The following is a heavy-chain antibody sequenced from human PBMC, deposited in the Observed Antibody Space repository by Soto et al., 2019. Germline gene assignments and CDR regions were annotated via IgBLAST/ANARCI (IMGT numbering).Heavy chain of an antibody. CDR3: ARDLLRFPPYYYYGMDV. D-gene: IGHD3-10*02. J-gene: IGHJ6*02. CDR2: ISYDGSNK. V-gene: IGHV3-30-3*01. Sequence: GGSLRLSCAASGFTFSSYAMHWVRQAPGKGLEWVAVISYDGSNKYYADSVKGRFTISRDNSKNTLYLQMNSLRAEDTAVYYCARDLLRFPPYYYYGMDVWGQGTTVTVSS. CDR1: GFTFSSYA.